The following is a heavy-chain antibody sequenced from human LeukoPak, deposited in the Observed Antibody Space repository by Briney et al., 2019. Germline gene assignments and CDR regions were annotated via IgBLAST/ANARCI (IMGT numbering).Heavy chain of an antibody. Sequence: PGGSLRLSYAASGFTFNIFAMNWVRQAPGKGLEWVSAVSGSGSDTYYADSVKGRFTISRDNYRNTMYLQMNSLRAEDTAVYYCARDSSGYDRPIDSWGQGTLVTVSS. CDR3: ARDSSGYDRPIDS. D-gene: IGHD6-25*01. J-gene: IGHJ4*02. V-gene: IGHV3-23*01. CDR2: VSGSGSDT. CDR1: GFTFNIFA.